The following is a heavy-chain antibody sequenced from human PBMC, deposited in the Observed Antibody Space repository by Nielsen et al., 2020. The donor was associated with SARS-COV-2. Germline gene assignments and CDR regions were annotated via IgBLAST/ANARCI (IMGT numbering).Heavy chain of an antibody. V-gene: IGHV3-7*01. Sequence: GGSLRLSCVASGFTFSSLWMSWVRQVPGKGLEWVADIKPDGSEKFYVDSVKGRFTISCDNAKNSMSLQMNSLRVEDTAVYYCARDWSRAFDVWGQGTMVTVSS. CDR2: IKPDGSEK. CDR3: ARDWSRAFDV. J-gene: IGHJ3*01. CDR1: GFTFSSLW.